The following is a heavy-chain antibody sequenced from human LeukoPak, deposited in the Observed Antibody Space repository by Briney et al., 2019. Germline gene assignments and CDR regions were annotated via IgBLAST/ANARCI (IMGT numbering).Heavy chain of an antibody. Sequence: KPSETLSLTCTVSGDSVTTYYWSWIRQPPGKGLEWLGYVYYSGSATYNPSLKSRVTISVDTSKNQSSLRLSSVTAADTAVYYCARDGSNLSNEYYHGVDVWGQGNPVTVSS. CDR3: ARDGSNLSNEYYHGVDV. J-gene: IGHJ6*02. V-gene: IGHV4-59*02. CDR1: GDSVTTYY. CDR2: VYYSGSA. D-gene: IGHD4-11*01.